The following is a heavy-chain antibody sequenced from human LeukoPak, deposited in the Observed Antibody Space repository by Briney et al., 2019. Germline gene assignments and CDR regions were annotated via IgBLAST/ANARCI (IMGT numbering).Heavy chain of an antibody. J-gene: IGHJ3*02. D-gene: IGHD3-3*01. CDR1: GFTFTIFG. Sequence: PGGSLRLSCAPSGFTFTIFGINWVRQAPGKGPEWVSYIYARSGITYYADSVQGRFTISRDNAKESVFLQMNGLRVDDTAVYYCARTYDFGRGPPGDAFDNWGQGTPVIVSS. V-gene: IGHV3-48*01. CDR2: IYARSGIT. CDR3: ARTYDFGRGPPGDAFDN.